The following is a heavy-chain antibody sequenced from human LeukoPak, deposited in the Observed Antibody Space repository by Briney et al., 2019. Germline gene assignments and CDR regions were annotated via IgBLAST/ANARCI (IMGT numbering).Heavy chain of an antibody. CDR3: ATHPHYDYDSDNIGIVP. Sequence: ASVKVSCKVCGYNVTESSILWVPQAPGKGLEWMGGFDPEDGKTIYAQNFQGRVTMTDDTSIDTAYMELSSLRFEDTAVYYCATHPHYDYDSDNIGIVPWGQGTPVTVSS. CDR2: FDPEDGKT. V-gene: IGHV1-24*01. D-gene: IGHD3-22*01. CDR1: GYNVTESS. J-gene: IGHJ5*02.